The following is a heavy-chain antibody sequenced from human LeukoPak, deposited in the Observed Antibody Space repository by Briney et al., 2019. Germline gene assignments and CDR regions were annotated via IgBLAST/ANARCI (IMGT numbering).Heavy chain of an antibody. V-gene: IGHV5-51*01. J-gene: IGHJ5*02. CDR2: IYPGDSDT. D-gene: IGHD2-15*01. CDR3: ARSQGYCRGGSCLQGDWFDP. CDR1: GYSFTSYW. Sequence: GESLKISCKGSGYSFTSYWIGWVRQMPGKGLEWMGLIYPGDSDTRYSPSFQGQVTISADKSISTAYLQWGSLKASDTAMYYCARSQGYCRGGSCLQGDWFDPWGQGTLVTVSS.